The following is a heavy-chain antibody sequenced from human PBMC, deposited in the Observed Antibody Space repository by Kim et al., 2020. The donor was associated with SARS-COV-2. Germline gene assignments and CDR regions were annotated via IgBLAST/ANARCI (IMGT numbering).Heavy chain of an antibody. J-gene: IGHJ5*02. V-gene: IGHV1-69*13. CDR2: IIPIFGTA. D-gene: IGHD1-26*01. CDR1: GGTFSSYA. CDR3: ATTSGFVTGAWFDP. Sequence: SVKVSCKASGGTFSSYAISWVRQAPGQGLEWMGGIIPIFGTANYAQKFQGRVTITADESTSTAYMELSSLRSEDTAVYYCATTSGFVTGAWFDPWGQGTLVTVSS.